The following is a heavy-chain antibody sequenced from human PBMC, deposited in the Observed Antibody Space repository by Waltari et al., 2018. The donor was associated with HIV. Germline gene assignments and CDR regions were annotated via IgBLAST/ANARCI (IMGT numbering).Heavy chain of an antibody. D-gene: IGHD2-21*02. CDR1: GITFSNAW. CDR2: IKSNTDGGTT. J-gene: IGHJ4*02. CDR3: ATDDFFN. V-gene: IGHV3-15*01. Sequence: EVHLVESGGGLVKPGGSLRLSCAASGITFSNAWMSWVRQAPGKGLEWVCHIKSNTDGGTTDYAAPVKGRFTISRDDSKNTLYLQMNSLKIEDTAVYSCATDDFFNWGQGTLVTVSS.